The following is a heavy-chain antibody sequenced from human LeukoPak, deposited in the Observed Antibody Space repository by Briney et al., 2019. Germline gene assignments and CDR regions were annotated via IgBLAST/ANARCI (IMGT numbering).Heavy chain of an antibody. CDR1: GFTFSSYS. V-gene: IGHV3-21*04. CDR2: ISSSSSYI. Sequence: GGSLRLSCAASGFTFSSYSMNWVRQAPGKGLERVSSISSSSSYIYYADSVKGRFTISRDNAKNSLYLQMNSLRAEDTAVYYCAKPRGVVRYIDAFDIWGQGTMVTVSS. CDR3: AKPRGVVRYIDAFDI. J-gene: IGHJ3*02. D-gene: IGHD3-10*01.